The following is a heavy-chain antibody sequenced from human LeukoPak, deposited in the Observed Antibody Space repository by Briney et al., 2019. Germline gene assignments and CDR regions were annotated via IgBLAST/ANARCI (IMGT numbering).Heavy chain of an antibody. CDR3: ARDTPATMIPAFDI. Sequence: GASVKVSCKASGYTFTSYGISWVRQAPGQGLEWMGWISAYNGNTNYAQKLQGRVTMTRDTSTSTVSMELSSLRSEDTAVYYCARDTPATMIPAFDIWGQGTMVTVSS. D-gene: IGHD3-22*01. CDR2: ISAYNGNT. V-gene: IGHV1-18*01. CDR1: GYTFTSYG. J-gene: IGHJ3*02.